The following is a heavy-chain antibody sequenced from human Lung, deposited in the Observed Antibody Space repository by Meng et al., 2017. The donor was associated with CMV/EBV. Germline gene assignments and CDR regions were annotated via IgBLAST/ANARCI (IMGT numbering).Heavy chain of an antibody. Sequence: VQVQRPGPGLVEPLGTLSLNGCGSGGPMRSNNRGTWVRQPPGKGLEWIGDIDDSGSTNYNPSLNSRISISLDKSKNHFSLKVNSVTAADTAVYYCARGKQDAWELLAYWGQGALVTVSS. CDR3: ARGKQDAWELLAY. J-gene: IGHJ4*02. V-gene: IGHV4-4*02. D-gene: IGHD1-26*01. CDR1: GGPMRSNNR. CDR2: IDDSGST.